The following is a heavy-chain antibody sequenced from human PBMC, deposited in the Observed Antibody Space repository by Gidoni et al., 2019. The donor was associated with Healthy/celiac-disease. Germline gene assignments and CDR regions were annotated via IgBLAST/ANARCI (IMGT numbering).Heavy chain of an antibody. CDR1: AFTFSSYA. D-gene: IGHD1-26*01. CDR2: ISYDGSNK. V-gene: IGHV3-30-3*01. J-gene: IGHJ4*02. Sequence: QVQLVESGGGVVQPGRSLRLSCAASAFTFSSYAMHWVRQAPGKGLEWVAVISYDGSNKYYADSVKGRFTISRDNSKNTLYLQMNSLRAEDTAVYYCARDLSSGSYSPIDYWGQGTLVTVSS. CDR3: ARDLSSGSYSPIDY.